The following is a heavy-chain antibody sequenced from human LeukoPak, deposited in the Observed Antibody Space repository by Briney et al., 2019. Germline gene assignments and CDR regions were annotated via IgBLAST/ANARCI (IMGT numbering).Heavy chain of an antibody. D-gene: IGHD6-19*01. J-gene: IGHJ4*02. CDR1: GFRFSIYG. CDR3: ARQWLING. V-gene: IGHV3-23*01. Sequence: GGSLRLSCAGSGFRFSIYGMNWVRQAPGKGLEWVSGISPGGGPTYYAESVKGRFTISRDNSKNTLYLQMNSLRAEDTAVYYCARQWLINGWGQGILVTVSS. CDR2: ISPGGGPT.